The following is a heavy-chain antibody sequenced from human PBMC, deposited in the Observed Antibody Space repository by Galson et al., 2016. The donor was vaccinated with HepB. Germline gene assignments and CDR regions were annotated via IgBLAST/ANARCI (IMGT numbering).Heavy chain of an antibody. CDR2: ISGSGVTT. J-gene: IGHJ2*01. V-gene: IGHV3-23*01. Sequence: SLRLSCAASGFTFGSYAMSWVRQAPGKGLQWVSSISGSGVTTSYADSVEGRFTISRENSRDTLYLEMNSLRAEDTAIYYCAKDSGRHSGSYDCYFDLWGRGTQVTVSS. D-gene: IGHD1-26*01. CDR1: GFTFGSYA. CDR3: AKDSGRHSGSYDCYFDL.